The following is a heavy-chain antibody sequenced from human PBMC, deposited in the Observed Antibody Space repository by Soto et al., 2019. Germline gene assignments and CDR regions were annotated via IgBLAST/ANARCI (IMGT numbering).Heavy chain of an antibody. CDR2: ILVGGST. J-gene: IGHJ3*02. CDR3: AKATAISGGAFEI. Sequence: VGSLRLSCAVSGFICSSYDMSWVRQAPGKGLEWVSTILVGGSTHYEDSVKGRFTISRDTSKNTVYLQMNSLTAGDTAFYYCAKATAISGGAFEIYGQGTMVTVSS. CDR1: GFICSSYD. D-gene: IGHD3-3*01. V-gene: IGHV3-23*01.